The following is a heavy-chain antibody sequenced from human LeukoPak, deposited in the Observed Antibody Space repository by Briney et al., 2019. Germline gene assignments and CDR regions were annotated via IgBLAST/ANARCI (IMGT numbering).Heavy chain of an antibody. D-gene: IGHD6-13*01. Sequence: SETLSLTCTVSGGSISSYYWSWIRQPAGKGLEWIGRIYTSGSTNYNPSLKSRVTMSVDTSKNQSSLKLSSVTAADTAVYYCARQPGYSSSWNFDYWGQGTLVTVSS. CDR1: GGSISSYY. J-gene: IGHJ4*02. CDR2: IYTSGST. V-gene: IGHV4-4*07. CDR3: ARQPGYSSSWNFDY.